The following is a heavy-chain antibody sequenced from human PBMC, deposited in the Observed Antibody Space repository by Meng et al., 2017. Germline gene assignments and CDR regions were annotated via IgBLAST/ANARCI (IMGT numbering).Heavy chain of an antibody. Sequence: VVQSGGEVKKPGASVKVSCKASGYTFPDYWLHWVRRAPGQGLEWMGRINPKSGDTHYAQRFQGRVTMTGDTSISTAYMELSGLRSDDTAMYYCARDEDISAAGKLFGDYWGQGTLVTVSS. CDR2: INPKSGDT. CDR1: GYTFPDYW. J-gene: IGHJ4*02. V-gene: IGHV1-2*06. CDR3: ARDEDISAAGKLFGDY. D-gene: IGHD6-13*01.